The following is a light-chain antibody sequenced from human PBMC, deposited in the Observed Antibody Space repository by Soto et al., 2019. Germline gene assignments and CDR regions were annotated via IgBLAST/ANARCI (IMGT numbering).Light chain of an antibody. Sequence: DIQMTQSPSSLSASVGDRVTITCQASQGITNYLNWYQQKPGKAPKLLIYGASNLETGVPSRFSGSGSGTDFTLTISSLHPEDFAVYFCQQFKNYPTTFGQGTRLEIK. V-gene: IGKV1-33*01. CDR2: GAS. CDR1: QGITNY. CDR3: QQFKNYPTT. J-gene: IGKJ5*01.